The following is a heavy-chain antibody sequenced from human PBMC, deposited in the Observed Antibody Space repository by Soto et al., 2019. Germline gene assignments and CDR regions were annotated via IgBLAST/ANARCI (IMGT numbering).Heavy chain of an antibody. CDR2: IIPIFGTA. V-gene: IGHV1-69*12. D-gene: IGHD3-10*01. J-gene: IGHJ6*02. CDR1: GGTFSSYA. Sequence: QVQLVQSGAEVKKPGSSVKVSCKASGGTFSSYAISWVRQAPGQGLEWMGGIIPIFGTANYAQKFQGRVTITADESTSTAYMELSSLRSEDTAVYYCARSYGSGSYHYYYYGMDVWGQGTPVTVSS. CDR3: ARSYGSGSYHYYYYGMDV.